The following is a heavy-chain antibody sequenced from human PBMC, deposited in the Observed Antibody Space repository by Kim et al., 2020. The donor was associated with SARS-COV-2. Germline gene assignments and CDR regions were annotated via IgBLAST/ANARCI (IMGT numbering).Heavy chain of an antibody. D-gene: IGHD3-10*01. V-gene: IGHV3-23*01. J-gene: IGHJ5*02. CDR2: ISGSGGST. CDR1: GFTFSSYA. Sequence: GGSLRLSCAASGFTFSSYAMSWVRQAPGKGLEWVSAISGSGGSTYYADSVKGRFTISRDNSKNTLYLQMNSLRAEDTAVYYCAKSRSGSYYKDWFDPWGQGTLVTVSS. CDR3: AKSRSGSYYKDWFDP.